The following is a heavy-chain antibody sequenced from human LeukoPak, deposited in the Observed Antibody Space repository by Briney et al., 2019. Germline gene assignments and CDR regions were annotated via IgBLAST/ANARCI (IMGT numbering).Heavy chain of an antibody. CDR1: GYSFTSYW. D-gene: IGHD4-17*01. V-gene: IGHV5-51*01. CDR2: IYPGDSDT. Sequence: GESLKISCKGSGYSFTSYWIGWVRQMPGKGLEWMGIIYPGDSDTRYSPSFQGQVTISADKSISTAYLQWSSLKASDTAMYHCATSGDTVTTLPLDFDYWGQGTLVTVSS. CDR3: ATSGDTVTTLPLDFDY. J-gene: IGHJ4*02.